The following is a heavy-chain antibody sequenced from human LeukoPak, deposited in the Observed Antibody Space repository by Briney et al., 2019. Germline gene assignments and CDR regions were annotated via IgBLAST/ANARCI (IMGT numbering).Heavy chain of an antibody. D-gene: IGHD6-19*01. Sequence: GSLRLSCAASGFTFSSYTMNWVRQAPGKGLEWVSYIGSTSSTIFYADSVKGRFTISRDNAKNSLYLQMNSLRAEDTAVYYCARGVSSGWYWGDYYYYYYMDVWGKGTTVTISS. CDR2: IGSTSSTI. CDR3: ARGVSSGWYWGDYYYYYYMDV. J-gene: IGHJ6*03. CDR1: GFTFSSYT. V-gene: IGHV3-48*04.